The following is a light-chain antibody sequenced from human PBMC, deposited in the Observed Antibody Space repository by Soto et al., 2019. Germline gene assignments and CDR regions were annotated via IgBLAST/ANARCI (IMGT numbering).Light chain of an antibody. Sequence: DIHMTQSPSTLPASVGDIVTITCRANQSISTWLAWYQQKQGKAPNLLIYKASRLVPDVPSRFSGSGSGTEFTLTTSFLQPDDFATYYCRQYDCYSPLTFGEGTKVDTK. CDR3: RQYDCYSPLT. CDR2: KAS. J-gene: IGKJ4*02. CDR1: QSISTW. V-gene: IGKV1-5*03.